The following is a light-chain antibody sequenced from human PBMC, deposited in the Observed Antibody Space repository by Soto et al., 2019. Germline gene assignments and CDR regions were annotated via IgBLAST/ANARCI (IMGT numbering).Light chain of an antibody. V-gene: IGKV1-5*03. J-gene: IGKJ1*01. CDR1: QTISSW. CDR3: QQCINFPWT. Sequence: DIQMTQSPSTLSGSVGDRVTITCRASQTISSWLAWYQQKPGTAPKLLIYKASTLESGVPSRFSGSESGTEFTLTISSLQPDDFATYYCQQCINFPWTFGQGTKVDNK. CDR2: KAS.